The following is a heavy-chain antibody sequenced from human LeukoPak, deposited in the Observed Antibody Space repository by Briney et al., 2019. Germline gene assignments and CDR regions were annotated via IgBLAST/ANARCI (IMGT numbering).Heavy chain of an antibody. D-gene: IGHD3-10*01. V-gene: IGHV4-4*02. CDR3: ARVRASTMVRGVIPQSWFDP. CDR1: GGSISSSNW. J-gene: IGHJ5*02. CDR2: IYHSGST. Sequence: PSGTLSLTCAVSGGSISSSNWWSWVRQPPGKGLEWIGEIYHSGSTNYNPSLKSRVTISVDKSKNQFSLKLRSVTAADTAVYYCARVRASTMVRGVIPQSWFDPWGQGTLVTVSS.